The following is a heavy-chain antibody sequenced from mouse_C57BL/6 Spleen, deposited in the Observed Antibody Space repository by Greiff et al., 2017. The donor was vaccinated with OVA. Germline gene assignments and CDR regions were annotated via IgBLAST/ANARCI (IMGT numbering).Heavy chain of an antibody. J-gene: IGHJ4*01. CDR3: TREGDYDAMDY. CDR2: IDPETGGT. Sequence: VHLVESGAELVRPGASVTQSCKASGYTFTDYEMHWVKQTPVHGLEWIGAIDPETGGTAYNQKFKGKAILTADKSSSTAYMELRSLTSEDSAVYYCTREGDYDAMDYWGQGTSVTVSS. CDR1: GYTFTDYE. V-gene: IGHV1-15*01.